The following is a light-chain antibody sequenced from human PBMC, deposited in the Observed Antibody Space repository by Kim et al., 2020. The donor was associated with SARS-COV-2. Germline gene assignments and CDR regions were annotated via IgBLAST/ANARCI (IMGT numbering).Light chain of an antibody. CDR1: QSVSSY. J-gene: IGKJ5*01. CDR2: DAS. CDR3: QQRSNWPPIT. Sequence: TPGERANLSCRASQSVSSYLAWYRQKPGQAPRLLIYDASNRATGIPARFSGSGSGTDFTLTISSLEPEDFAVYYCQQRSNWPPITFGQGTRLEIK. V-gene: IGKV3-11*01.